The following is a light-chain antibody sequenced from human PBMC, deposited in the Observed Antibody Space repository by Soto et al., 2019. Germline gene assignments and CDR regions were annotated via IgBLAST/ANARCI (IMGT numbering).Light chain of an antibody. Sequence: QSVLTQPPSASGTPGQRVTISCSGSSSNIGSNTVHWYQQFPGTAPKLLIYSNNQRPSGVPDRFSGSKSGTSASLAISGLQSEDEADYYCAGWDDSLNGPVFGGGTKLTV. CDR2: SNN. CDR3: AGWDDSLNGPV. CDR1: SSNIGSNT. V-gene: IGLV1-44*01. J-gene: IGLJ2*01.